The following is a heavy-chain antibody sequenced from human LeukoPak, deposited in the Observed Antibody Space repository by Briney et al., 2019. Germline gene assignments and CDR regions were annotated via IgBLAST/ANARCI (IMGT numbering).Heavy chain of an antibody. CDR2: ISYDGSNK. Sequence: GGSLRLSCAASGFTFSSYAMHWVRQAPGKGLEWVAVISYDGSNKYYADSVKGRFTISRDNSKNTLYLQMNSLRAEDTAVYYCARDYRRWLQPAHAFDIWGQGTMVTVSS. CDR1: GFTFSSYA. J-gene: IGHJ3*02. V-gene: IGHV3-30*04. D-gene: IGHD5-24*01. CDR3: ARDYRRWLQPAHAFDI.